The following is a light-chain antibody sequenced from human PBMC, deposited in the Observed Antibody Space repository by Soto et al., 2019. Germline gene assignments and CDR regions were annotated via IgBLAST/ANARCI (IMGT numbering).Light chain of an antibody. Sequence: DIVMTQSPLSLPVTAGEPASISCRSSQSLLHSNGYNYLDWYLQKPGQSPQLLIYLGSSRASGVPDRFSASGSDTDFTLKISRVEAEDVGVYYCMQALQTPWTFGPGTKLEVK. CDR3: MQALQTPWT. CDR2: LGS. V-gene: IGKV2-28*01. J-gene: IGKJ1*01. CDR1: QSLLHSNGYNY.